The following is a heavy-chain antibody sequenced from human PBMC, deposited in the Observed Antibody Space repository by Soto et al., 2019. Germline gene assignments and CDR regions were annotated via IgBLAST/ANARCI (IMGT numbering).Heavy chain of an antibody. J-gene: IGHJ6*03. CDR2: IIPILGIA. Sequence: SVKVSCKASGGTFSSYTISWVRQAPGQGLDWMGRIIPILGIANYAQKFQGRVTITADKSTSTAYMELSSLRPEDTAVYYCARGKIGGYIPHYYYYYMDVWGKGTTVTVSS. CDR1: GGTFSSYT. CDR3: ARGKIGGYIPHYYYYYMDV. D-gene: IGHD3-3*01. V-gene: IGHV1-69*02.